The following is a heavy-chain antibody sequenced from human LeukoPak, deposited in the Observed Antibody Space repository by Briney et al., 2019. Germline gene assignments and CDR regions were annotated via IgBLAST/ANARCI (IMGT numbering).Heavy chain of an antibody. CDR3: ARGRAYCGGDCPSWFDP. J-gene: IGHJ5*02. D-gene: IGHD2-21*02. V-gene: IGHV4-39*07. CDR2: INHSGST. CDR1: GGSIRSSYYY. Sequence: SETLSLTCTVSGGSIRSSYYYWGWIRQPPGKGLEWIGEINHSGSTNYNPSLKSRVTISVDTSKNQFSLKLSSVTAADTAVYYCARGRAYCGGDCPSWFDPWGQGTLVTVSS.